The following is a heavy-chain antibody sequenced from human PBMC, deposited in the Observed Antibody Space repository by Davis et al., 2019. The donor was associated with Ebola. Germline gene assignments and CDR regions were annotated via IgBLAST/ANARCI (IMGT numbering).Heavy chain of an antibody. J-gene: IGHJ6*02. CDR1: GFTFGTSG. CDR3: AKSYCSGGTCYVVYYYYGVDV. V-gene: IGHV3-30*18. Sequence: GESLKISCAASGFTFGTSGMHWVRQAPGKGLEWVAVISYDGNDEYYADSVKGRFTISRDNSKNTLFLQMNSLRVEDTAVSYCAKSYCSGGTCYVVYYYYGVDVWGQGTTVTVSS. CDR2: ISYDGNDE. D-gene: IGHD2-15*01.